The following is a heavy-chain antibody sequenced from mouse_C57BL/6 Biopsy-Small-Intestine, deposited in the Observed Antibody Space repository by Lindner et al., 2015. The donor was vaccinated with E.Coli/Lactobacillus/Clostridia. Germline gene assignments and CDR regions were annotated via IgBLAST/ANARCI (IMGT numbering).Heavy chain of an antibody. D-gene: IGHD1-2*01. CDR3: ARNYGLGYAIDY. CDR2: ISSGSSTI. CDR1: GFTFSDYG. V-gene: IGHV5-17*01. J-gene: IGHJ4*01. Sequence: VQLQESGGGLVKPGGSRKLSCAASGFTFSDYGMHWVRQAPEKGLEWVAYISSGSSTIYYADTVKGRFTISRDNAKNTLFLQMTSLRSEDTAMYYCARNYGLGYAIDYWGQGTSVTVSS.